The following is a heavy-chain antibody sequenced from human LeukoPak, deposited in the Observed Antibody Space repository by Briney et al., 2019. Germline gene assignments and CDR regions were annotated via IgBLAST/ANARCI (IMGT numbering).Heavy chain of an antibody. V-gene: IGHV3-23*01. D-gene: IGHD3-10*01. CDR3: AKVAVPGSKDCFDY. CDR1: VFTISNYD. J-gene: IGHJ4*01. Sequence: SGGSLRLSCPASVFTISNYDMSCVRQAPGKGLEWVSGISGSGSSTYYADSVKGRFTISRDNSKNTLYLQMNTLRAEDTAVYYCAKVAVPGSKDCFDYWGQGTLVTVSS. CDR2: ISGSGSST.